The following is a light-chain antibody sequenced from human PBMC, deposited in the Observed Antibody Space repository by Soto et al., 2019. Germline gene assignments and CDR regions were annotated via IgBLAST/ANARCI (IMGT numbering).Light chain of an antibody. Sequence: DIVMTQSPLSLRVTPGEPASIPCRPSQSLLHSNGYNYLDWFLQKPGQSPPLLIYLGSNRASGVPDRFSRSGLGTDFTLKISRVEPEDVGVYYCMQALHTPSTFGGGTKVEIK. CDR3: MQALHTPST. CDR1: QSLLHSNGYNY. CDR2: LGS. V-gene: IGKV2-28*01. J-gene: IGKJ4*01.